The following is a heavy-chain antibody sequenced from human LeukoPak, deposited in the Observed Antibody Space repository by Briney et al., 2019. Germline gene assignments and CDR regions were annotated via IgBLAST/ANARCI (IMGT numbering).Heavy chain of an antibody. CDR1: GYSFTSYW. V-gene: IGHV5-51*01. Sequence: GESLKISCKGSGYSFTSYWIGWVRQMPGKGLEWMGIIYPGDSDTRYSPSFQGQVTISADKSISTAYLQWSSLKASDTAMYYCASGGYCSSTSCHNGAAFDIWGQGTMVTVSS. CDR3: ASGGYCSSTSCHNGAAFDI. D-gene: IGHD2-2*01. J-gene: IGHJ3*02. CDR2: IYPGDSDT.